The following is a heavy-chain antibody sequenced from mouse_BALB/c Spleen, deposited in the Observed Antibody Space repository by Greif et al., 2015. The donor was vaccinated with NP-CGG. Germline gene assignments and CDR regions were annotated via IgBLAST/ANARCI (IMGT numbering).Heavy chain of an antibody. D-gene: IGHD2-4*01. Sequence: VQLKESGGGLVQPGGSRKLSCAASGFTFSSFGMHWVRQAPEKGLEWVAYISSGSSTIYYADTVKGRFTISRDNPKNTLFLQMTSLRSEDTAMYYCAREGGVSTMIPWFAYWGQGTLVTVSA. J-gene: IGHJ3*01. CDR2: ISSGSSTI. CDR1: GFTFSSFG. CDR3: AREGGVSTMIPWFAY. V-gene: IGHV5-17*02.